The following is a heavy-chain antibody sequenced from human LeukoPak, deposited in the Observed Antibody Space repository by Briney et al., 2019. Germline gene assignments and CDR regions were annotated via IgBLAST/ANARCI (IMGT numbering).Heavy chain of an antibody. CDR3: ARADYVWGSYRFLFDY. CDR1: GGSISSNNW. V-gene: IGHV4-4*02. D-gene: IGHD3-16*02. Sequence: PSETLTLTCAVSGGSISSNNWWNWVRQPPGKGLEWIGEIHHSGSTHYNPSLKSRLTISVDNSKNQFSLKLSSVTAADTAVYYCARADYVWGSYRFLFDYWGQGTLVTVSS. CDR2: IHHSGST. J-gene: IGHJ4*02.